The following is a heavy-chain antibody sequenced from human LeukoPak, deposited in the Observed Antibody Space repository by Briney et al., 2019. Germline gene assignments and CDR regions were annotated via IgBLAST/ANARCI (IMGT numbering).Heavy chain of an antibody. CDR3: ARGTIAAAGYYYFDY. Sequence: GGSLRLSCAASGFTFSSYWMSWVRQAPGKGLEWVANIKQDGSEKYYVDSVKGRFTISRDNAKNSLYLQMNSLRAEDTAVYYCARGTIAAAGYYYFDYWGQGTQVTVCS. J-gene: IGHJ4*02. CDR1: GFTFSSYW. D-gene: IGHD6-13*01. CDR2: IKQDGSEK. V-gene: IGHV3-7*04.